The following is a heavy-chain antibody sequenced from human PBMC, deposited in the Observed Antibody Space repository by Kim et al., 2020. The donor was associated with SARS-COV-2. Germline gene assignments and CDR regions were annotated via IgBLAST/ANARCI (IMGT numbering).Heavy chain of an antibody. Sequence: GGSLRLSCAASGFTFSSYAMSWVRQAPGKGLEWVSAISGSGGSTYYADSVKGRFTISRDNSKNTLYLQMNSLRAEDTAVYYCAKGQLWFGEPLYYFGYLGQGTPVSLSS. CDR2: ISGSGGST. CDR3: AKGQLWFGEPLYYFGY. CDR1: GFTFSSYA. D-gene: IGHD3-10*01. V-gene: IGHV3-23*01. J-gene: IGHJ4*02.